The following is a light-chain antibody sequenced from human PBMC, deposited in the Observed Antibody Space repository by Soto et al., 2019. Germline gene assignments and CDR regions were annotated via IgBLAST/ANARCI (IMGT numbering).Light chain of an antibody. J-gene: IGLJ2*01. Sequence: QSVLTQPPSVSGAPGQRLTISCTGSSSNIGAGYDVHWYQQLPGTAPKLLIYDNNNRPSGVPDRFSGSKSGTSASLAITGLQAEDEGDYYCQSYDNSLRGYVVFGGGTQLTVL. V-gene: IGLV1-40*01. CDR3: QSYDNSLRGYVV. CDR1: SSNIGAGYD. CDR2: DNN.